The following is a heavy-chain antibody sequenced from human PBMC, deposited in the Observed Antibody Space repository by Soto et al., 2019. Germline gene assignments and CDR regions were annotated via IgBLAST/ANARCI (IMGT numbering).Heavy chain of an antibody. CDR3: ARAGLTTWSYYYYMDV. D-gene: IGHD3-10*01. V-gene: IGHV3-20*01. CDR1: GFTFDDYA. Sequence: GGSLRLSCAASGFTFDDYAMSWVRQAPGKGLEWVSSINWNGGSTAYADSVKGRFTISRDNAKNSLYLQMNRLRAEDTALYHGARAGLTTWSYYYYMDVWGKGTTVTVSS. CDR2: INWNGGST. J-gene: IGHJ6*03.